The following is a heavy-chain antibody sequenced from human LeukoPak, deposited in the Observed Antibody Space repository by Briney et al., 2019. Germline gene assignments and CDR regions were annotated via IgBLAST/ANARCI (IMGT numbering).Heavy chain of an antibody. CDR3: ARASTGRVVDY. CDR2: IYSGGST. V-gene: IGHV3-53*01. CDR1: GFTVSSNY. J-gene: IGHJ4*02. Sequence: GGSLRLSCAASGFTVSSNYMSWVRQAPGKGLEWVSVIYSGGSTYYADSVKSRFTISRDNSKNALYLQMNSLRAEDTAVYYCARASTGRVVDYWGQGTLVTVSS. D-gene: IGHD4-11*01.